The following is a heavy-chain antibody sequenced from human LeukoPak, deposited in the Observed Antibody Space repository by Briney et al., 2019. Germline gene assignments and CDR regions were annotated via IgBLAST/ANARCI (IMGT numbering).Heavy chain of an antibody. CDR3: ARVLCSSTSCYHYYYYYMDV. V-gene: IGHV3-7*01. CDR2: IKQDGSEK. Sequence: GSLRLSCAASGFTFSSYWMSWVRQAPGKGLEWVANIKQDGSEKYYVDSVKGRFTISRDNAKNPLYLQMNSLRAEDTAVYYCARVLCSSTSCYHYYYYYMDVWGKGTTVTVSS. D-gene: IGHD2-2*01. CDR1: GFTFSSYW. J-gene: IGHJ6*03.